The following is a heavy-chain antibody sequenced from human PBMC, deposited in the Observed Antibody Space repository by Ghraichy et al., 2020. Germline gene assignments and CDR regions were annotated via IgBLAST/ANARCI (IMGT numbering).Heavy chain of an antibody. Sequence: GESLNISCAASGFTFSNYLMSWARQAPGKGLEWVATIKHDGSEKYSVDSVKGRFIISRDNAMNSLFLQMNSLRAEDTAVYYCARDMFFKAPFLDAFAIWGPGTMVTVSS. CDR1: GFTFSNYL. V-gene: IGHV3-7*01. D-gene: IGHD3-10*02. CDR2: IKHDGSEK. J-gene: IGHJ3*02. CDR3: ARDMFFKAPFLDAFAI.